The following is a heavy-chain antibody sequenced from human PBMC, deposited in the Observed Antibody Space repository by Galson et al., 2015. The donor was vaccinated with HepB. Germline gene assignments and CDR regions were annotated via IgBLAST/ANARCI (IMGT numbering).Heavy chain of an antibody. J-gene: IGHJ3*02. Sequence: SLRLSCAASGFTFSSYWMSWFRQAPGKGLEWVANIKQDGSEKYYVDSVKGRFTISRDNAKNSLYLQMNSLRAEDTAVYYCARGSVWGRPDAFDIWGQGTIVTVSS. CDR3: ARGSVWGRPDAFDI. V-gene: IGHV3-7*01. CDR2: IKQDGSEK. D-gene: IGHD3-16*01. CDR1: GFTFSSYW.